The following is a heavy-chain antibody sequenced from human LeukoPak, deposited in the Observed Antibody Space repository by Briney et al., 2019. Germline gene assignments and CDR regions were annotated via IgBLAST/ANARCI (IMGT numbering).Heavy chain of an antibody. V-gene: IGHV4-39*01. CDR2: NYYSGST. CDR1: GGSISNSKYY. J-gene: IGHJ6*03. Sequence: PSETLSLTCTVSGGSISNSKYYWGWIRQPPGKGLEWIGTNYYSGSTYYNPSLKSRVTISLDTAKNQFSLKLSSVTAADTAVYYCARQTSGTRWFREFGEYYMDVWGKGTTVTVSS. CDR3: ARQTSGTRWFREFGEYYMDV. D-gene: IGHD3-10*01.